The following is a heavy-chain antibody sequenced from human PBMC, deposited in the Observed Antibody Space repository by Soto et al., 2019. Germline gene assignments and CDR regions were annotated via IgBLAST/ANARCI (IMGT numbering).Heavy chain of an antibody. V-gene: IGHV1-18*01. CDR2: ISTYTGNT. D-gene: IGHD2-2*03. J-gene: IGHJ6*01. Sequence: QVQLVQSGDEVKKHGASVKDSCKDAGYIFVNYGIAWVRQSPGQRLQWMGWISTYTGNTHSATKVQGRITLTTDTSTSTAYMDLRSLPSDDTAVYYCVMVDIYVTTTPHDVWGQGTTVSVSS. CDR1: GYIFVNYG. CDR3: VMVDIYVTTTPHDV.